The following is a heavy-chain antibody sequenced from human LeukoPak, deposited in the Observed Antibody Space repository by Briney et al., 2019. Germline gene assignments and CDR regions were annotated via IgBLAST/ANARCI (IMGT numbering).Heavy chain of an antibody. J-gene: IGHJ3*02. CDR3: ARDRKVGATTQGAFDI. D-gene: IGHD1-26*01. CDR2: ISSSGSTI. Sequence: PGGSLRLSCAASGFTFSSYEMNWVRQAPGKGLEWVSYISSSGSTIYYADSVKGRFTISRDNSKNTLYLQMNSLRAEDTAVYYCARDRKVGATTQGAFDIWGQGTMVTVSS. CDR1: GFTFSSYE. V-gene: IGHV3-48*03.